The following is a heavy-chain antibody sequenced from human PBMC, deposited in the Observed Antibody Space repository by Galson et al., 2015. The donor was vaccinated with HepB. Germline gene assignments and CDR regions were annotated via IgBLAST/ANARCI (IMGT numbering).Heavy chain of an antibody. J-gene: IGHJ5*02. D-gene: IGHD2-15*01. CDR3: SKAVAGSRHSLWFDP. V-gene: IGHV3-30*18. CDR2: ISYNGSSK. Sequence: SLRLSCAASGFTFSRSGMHWVRQPPGKGLEWVAFISYNGSSKKYADSVKGRFTISRDNSNNTLYLQMNSLRLEDTAVYYCSKAVAGSRHSLWFDPWGQVALGIVSS. CDR1: GFTFSRSG.